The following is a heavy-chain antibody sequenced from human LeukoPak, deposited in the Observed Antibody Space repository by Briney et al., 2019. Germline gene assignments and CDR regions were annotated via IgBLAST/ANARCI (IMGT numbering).Heavy chain of an antibody. J-gene: IGHJ6*03. V-gene: IGHV4-59*01. D-gene: IGHD5-18*01. CDR1: GGAISIYY. CDR3: ARTTEGGYSYGYFYYYYMDV. CDR2: IYYSGST. Sequence: SETLSLTCTVSGGAISIYYWSWIRQPPGEGLEWSGDIYYSGSTNYKSSLKSRVTISVDTSKTQFSLKLSSVTAADTAVYYCARTTEGGYSYGYFYYYYMDVWGKGTTVTISS.